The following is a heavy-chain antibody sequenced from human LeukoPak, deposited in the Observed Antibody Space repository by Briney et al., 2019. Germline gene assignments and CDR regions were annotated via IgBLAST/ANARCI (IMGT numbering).Heavy chain of an antibody. Sequence: SETLSLTCTVSGGSISSSSYYWGWIRQPPGKGLEWIGEIYHSGSTNYNPSLKSRVTISVDTSKNQFSLKLSSVTAADTSVYYCARASYYYDSSGYYVLWDRGYYFDYWGQGTLVTVSS. CDR3: ARASYYYDSSGYYVLWDRGYYFDY. CDR1: GGSISSSSYY. V-gene: IGHV4-39*07. CDR2: IYHSGST. J-gene: IGHJ4*02. D-gene: IGHD3-22*01.